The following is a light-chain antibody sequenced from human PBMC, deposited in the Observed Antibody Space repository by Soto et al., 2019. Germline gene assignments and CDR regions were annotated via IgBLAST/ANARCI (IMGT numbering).Light chain of an antibody. Sequence: QSALTQPASVSGSPGQSITISCTGTSNDIGYYNYVSWYQQHPGKAPKLMIYDVSNRPSGVSTRFSGSKSGNTASLTISGLQAEDEADYYCCSYSTSSTYVFGTGTKVTVL. CDR1: SNDIGYYNY. CDR2: DVS. CDR3: CSYSTSSTYV. J-gene: IGLJ1*01. V-gene: IGLV2-14*01.